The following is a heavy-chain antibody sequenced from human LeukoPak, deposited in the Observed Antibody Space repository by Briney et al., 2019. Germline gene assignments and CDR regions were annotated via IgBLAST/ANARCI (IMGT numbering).Heavy chain of an antibody. CDR2: IYSGGST. CDR1: GFTVSSNY. Sequence: GGSLRLSCAASGFTVSSNYMSWVRQAPGKGLEWVSVIYSGGSTYYADSVKGRFTISGDNSKNTLYLQMNSLRAEDTAVYYCAREGIAVARRTYGMDVWGQGTTVTVSS. CDR3: AREGIAVARRTYGMDV. V-gene: IGHV3-66*01. D-gene: IGHD6-19*01. J-gene: IGHJ6*02.